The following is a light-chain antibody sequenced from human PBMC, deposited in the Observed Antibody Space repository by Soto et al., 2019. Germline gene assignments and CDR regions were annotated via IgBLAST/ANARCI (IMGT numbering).Light chain of an antibody. CDR2: DAS. CDR3: QHYNVYSPWT. Sequence: DIQVTQSPSTLSASVGDRVTITCRASQRISRWLAWYQQKPGKAPKLLIYDASNLESGVPSRFSGSGSGTEFTLTISSLQPDDFATYYCQHYNVYSPWTFGQGTKVEI. CDR1: QRISRW. J-gene: IGKJ1*01. V-gene: IGKV1-5*01.